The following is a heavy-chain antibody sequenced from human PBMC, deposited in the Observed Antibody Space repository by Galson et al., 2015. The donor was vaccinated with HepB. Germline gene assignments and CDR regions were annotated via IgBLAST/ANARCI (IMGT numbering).Heavy chain of an antibody. CDR2: ISCDAVST. D-gene: IGHD6-19*01. CDR1: GYTFDAHT. Sequence: SLRLSCAASGYTFDAHTMQWVRQAPRQGLEWVSLISCDAVSTYYADSVKGRFTISRGKNKNSLYQQMNSLRTEDTAFYYCTKGSKSSGWYASDYWGQGTQVIVSS. CDR3: TKGSKSSGWYASDY. V-gene: IGHV3-43*01. J-gene: IGHJ4*02.